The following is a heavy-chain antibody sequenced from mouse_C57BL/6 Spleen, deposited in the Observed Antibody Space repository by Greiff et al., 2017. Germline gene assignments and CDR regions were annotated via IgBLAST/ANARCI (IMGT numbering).Heavy chain of an antibody. CDR3: ARDRYYYGSSYVYYAMDD. V-gene: IGHV5-4*01. CDR1: GFTFSSYA. Sequence: EVKLVESGGGLVKPGGSLKLSCAASGFTFSSYAMSWVRQTPEKRLEWVATISDGGSYTYYPDNVKGRFTISRDNAKNNLYLQMSHLKSEDTAMYYCARDRYYYGSSYVYYAMDDWGQGTSVTV. D-gene: IGHD1-1*01. J-gene: IGHJ4*01. CDR2: ISDGGSYT.